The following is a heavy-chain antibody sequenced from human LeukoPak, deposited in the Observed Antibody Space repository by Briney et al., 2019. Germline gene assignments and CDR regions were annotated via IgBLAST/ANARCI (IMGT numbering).Heavy chain of an antibody. V-gene: IGHV3-7*01. CDR3: ARDQSWIQLWMGRDDAFDI. J-gene: IGHJ3*02. CDR2: IKQDGSEK. D-gene: IGHD5-18*01. Sequence: TGGSLRLSCAASGFTFSSYAMSWVRQAPGKGLEWVANIKQDGSEKYYVDSVKGRFTISRDNAKNSLYLQMNSLRAEDTAVYYCARDQSWIQLWMGRDDAFDIWGQGTMFTVSS. CDR1: GFTFSSYA.